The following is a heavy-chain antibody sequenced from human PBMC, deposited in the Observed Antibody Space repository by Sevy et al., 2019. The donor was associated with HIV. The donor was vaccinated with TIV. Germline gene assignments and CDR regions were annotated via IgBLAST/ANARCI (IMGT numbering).Heavy chain of an antibody. CDR2: ISSSSRTI. D-gene: IGHD5-18*01. CDR3: ARDVDTPFVRSFDS. V-gene: IGHV3-48*02. J-gene: IGHJ4*02. CDR1: GLTFSSDS. Sequence: GGSLRLSCVVSGLTFSSDSMNWVRQAPGKGLEWLAYISSSSRTIYYADSVEGRFTISRDNDKKSVFLQMNNLREEDSATYCARDVDTPFVRSFDSWGQGTLVTVSS.